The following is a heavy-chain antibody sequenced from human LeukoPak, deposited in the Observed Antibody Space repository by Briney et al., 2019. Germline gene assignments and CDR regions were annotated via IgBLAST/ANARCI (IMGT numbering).Heavy chain of an antibody. Sequence: GGSLRLSCATSGFTLDTYAMTWVRQAPGKGLEWVAFIRYDGSNKYYADSVKGRFTISRDNSKNTLYLQMNSLRAEDTAVYYCAKDLVGANDYWGQGTLVTVSS. CDR2: IRYDGSNK. CDR3: AKDLVGANDY. CDR1: GFTLDTYA. V-gene: IGHV3-30*02. D-gene: IGHD1-26*01. J-gene: IGHJ4*02.